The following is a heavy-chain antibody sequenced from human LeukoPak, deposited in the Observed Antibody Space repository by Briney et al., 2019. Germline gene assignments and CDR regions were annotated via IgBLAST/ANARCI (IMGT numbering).Heavy chain of an antibody. CDR1: GFTFSNYA. Sequence: GSLRLSCAASGFTFSNYAMHWVRQAPGKGLEGVAVISYDGSSKSYADSVKGRFTISRDNSENTLYLQMNSLRAEDTAVFYCVKDISGSFSFDYWGQGTLVTVSS. CDR3: VKDISGSFSFDY. CDR2: ISYDGSSK. D-gene: IGHD1-26*01. V-gene: IGHV3-30-3*01. J-gene: IGHJ4*02.